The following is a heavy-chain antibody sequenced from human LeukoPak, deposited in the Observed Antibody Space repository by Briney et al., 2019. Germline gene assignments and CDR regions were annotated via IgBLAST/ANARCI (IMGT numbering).Heavy chain of an antibody. J-gene: IGHJ4*02. V-gene: IGHV4-59*01. CDR1: GVSIRSYH. D-gene: IGHD6-19*01. CDR3: ARFKRAGGWSYFDY. CDR2: IYNSGST. Sequence: SSETLSLTCTVSGVSIRSYHWTWIRKPPGKGLEWIGHIYNSGSTNYSPSLKSRVTISVDTSKNQFSLKLSSVTAADTAVYYCARFKRAGGWSYFDYWGQGTLVTVSS.